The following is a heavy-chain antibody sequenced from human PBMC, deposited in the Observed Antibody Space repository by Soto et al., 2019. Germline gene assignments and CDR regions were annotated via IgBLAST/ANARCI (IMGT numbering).Heavy chain of an antibody. CDR3: AHDLASSYFDY. V-gene: IGHV2-5*01. CDR2: IYWNDVK. D-gene: IGHD3-16*01. CDR1: GFSLSTSGVG. Sequence: QITLKESGPTLVKPTQTLTLTCTFSGFSLSTSGVGVGWIRQPPGKALEWLALIYWNDVKRYSPSLKSRLTITKDTSNTQVVLTMTNMDPVDTATYYCAHDLASSYFDYWGQGTLVTVSS. J-gene: IGHJ4*02.